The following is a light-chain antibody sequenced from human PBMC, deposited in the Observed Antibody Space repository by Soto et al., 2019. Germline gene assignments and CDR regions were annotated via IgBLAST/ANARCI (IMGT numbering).Light chain of an antibody. CDR1: QNIGNY. Sequence: DIQMTQSPSSLSASVGDRVTITCRASQNIGNYLNWYQQKPGKAPNLLIFAASSLQIGVPSRFSGSGSGTDFTLTINSLQPEDFATYYCQQSYRDPWTFGQGTKVEIK. V-gene: IGKV1-39*01. CDR3: QQSYRDPWT. CDR2: AAS. J-gene: IGKJ1*01.